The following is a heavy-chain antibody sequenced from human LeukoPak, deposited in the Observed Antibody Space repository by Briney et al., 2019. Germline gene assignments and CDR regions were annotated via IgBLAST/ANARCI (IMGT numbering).Heavy chain of an antibody. CDR1: GYTFTGCY. Sequence: GASVKVSCKASGYTFTGCYMHWVRQAPGQGLEWMGWINPNSGGTNYAQKFQGRVTMTRDTSISTAYMELSRLRSDDTAVYYRARSIAAAGISGNWGQGTLVTVSS. V-gene: IGHV1-2*02. D-gene: IGHD6-13*01. J-gene: IGHJ4*02. CDR2: INPNSGGT. CDR3: ARSIAAAGISGN.